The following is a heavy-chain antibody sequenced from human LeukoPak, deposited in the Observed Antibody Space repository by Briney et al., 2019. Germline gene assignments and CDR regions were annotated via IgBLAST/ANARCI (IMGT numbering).Heavy chain of an antibody. J-gene: IGHJ3*02. D-gene: IGHD3-9*01. Sequence: RSSETLSLTCGVYGGSFSGYFWSWIRQTPGTGLEWIGDVNHGGTTNYNPPLKSRVTISVDTSKNHYSLKMNSVTAADTAIYYCARLQSSWGGRYFDWLPAFDIWGQGAVVTVSS. V-gene: IGHV4-34*01. CDR1: GGSFSGYF. CDR3: ARLQSSWGGRYFDWLPAFDI. CDR2: VNHGGTT.